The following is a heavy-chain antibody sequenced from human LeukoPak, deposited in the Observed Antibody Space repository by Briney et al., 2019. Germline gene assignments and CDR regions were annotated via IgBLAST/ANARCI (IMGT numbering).Heavy chain of an antibody. D-gene: IGHD1-26*01. CDR2: IYPDDSDT. CDR3: VRRSAGTPYFDY. V-gene: IGHV5-51*01. CDR1: GYSFTTYW. Sequence: GESLKISCKGSGYSFTTYWIGWVRQMPGKGLEWMGIIYPDDSDTRYSPSFQGQVTISADKSINTAYLQWSSLKASDTAMFYCVRRSAGTPYFDYWGQGTLVTVSS. J-gene: IGHJ4*02.